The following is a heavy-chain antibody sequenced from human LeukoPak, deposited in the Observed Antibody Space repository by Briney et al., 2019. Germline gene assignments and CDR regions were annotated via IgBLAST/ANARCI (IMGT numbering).Heavy chain of an antibody. CDR2: IKSKTDGGTT. J-gene: IGHJ3*02. CDR1: GFTFSNAW. V-gene: IGHV3-15*01. CDR3: TTDPPLDEDTALIDAFDI. D-gene: IGHD5-18*01. Sequence: GGSLRLSCAASGFTFSNAWMSWVRQAPGKGLEWVGRIKSKTDGGTTDYAAPVKGRFTISRDDSKNTLYLQMNSLKTEDTAVYYCTTDPPLDEDTALIDAFDIWGQGTMVTVSS.